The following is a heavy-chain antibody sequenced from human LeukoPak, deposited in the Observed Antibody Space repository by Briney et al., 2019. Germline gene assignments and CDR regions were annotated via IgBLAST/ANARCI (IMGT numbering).Heavy chain of an antibody. CDR2: ISAYNGNT. Sequence: ASVKVSCKASGYTFTSYGISWVRQAPGQGLEWMGWISAYNGNTNYAQKLQGRVTMTTDTSTSTAYMELSSLRSEDTAVYYCARGYCSGGSCLLVNSLDYWGQGTLVTVSS. CDR1: GYTFTSYG. J-gene: IGHJ4*02. CDR3: ARGYCSGGSCLLVNSLDY. D-gene: IGHD2-15*01. V-gene: IGHV1-18*01.